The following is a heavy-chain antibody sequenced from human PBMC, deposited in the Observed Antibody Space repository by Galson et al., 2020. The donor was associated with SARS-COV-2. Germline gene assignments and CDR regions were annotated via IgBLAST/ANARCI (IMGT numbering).Heavy chain of an antibody. CDR2: ITPAGREK. V-gene: IGHV3-7*01. J-gene: IGHJ6*04. CDR1: GFTFSTYW. Sequence: GRSLRLSCAASGFTFSTYWMSWVRQAPGKALEWVANITPAGREKYYADSMKARFSISRDNAKKSLYLQMNSLRAEDTAVYFCVYLGGSSGYYYYYYDMDLWGEGTTVTVSS. CDR3: VYLGGSSGYYYYYYDMDL. D-gene: IGHD3-22*01.